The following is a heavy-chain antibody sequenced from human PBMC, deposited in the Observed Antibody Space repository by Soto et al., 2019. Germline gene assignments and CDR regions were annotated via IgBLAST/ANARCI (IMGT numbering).Heavy chain of an antibody. D-gene: IGHD3-3*01. CDR1: GYTFTNYA. V-gene: IGHV1-3*05. CDR2: ISPGNGNT. J-gene: IGHJ6*02. CDR3: ARSGDGIDV. Sequence: QVQVVQSGAEEKKPGASVKVSCRASGYTFTNYAIHWVCQAPGQRLEWMGWISPGNGNTKYSQKFQGRVTITGDTSASTAYMELSRLRSEDTAVDYCARSGDGIDVWGQGTTVTVSS.